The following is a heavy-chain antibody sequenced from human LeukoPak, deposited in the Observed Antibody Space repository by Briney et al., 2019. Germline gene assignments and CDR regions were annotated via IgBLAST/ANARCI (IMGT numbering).Heavy chain of an antibody. Sequence: ASVKVSCKASRYTFTGYYMHWVRQAPGQGLEWMGIINPGGGSTSFAQKFQGRLTMTRDTSTSTVYMELSSLRSEDTAVYYCARDTDSSDTIPHYWGQGTLVTVSS. CDR1: RYTFTGYY. CDR3: ARDTDSSDTIPHY. J-gene: IGHJ4*02. CDR2: INPGGGST. D-gene: IGHD3-22*01. V-gene: IGHV1-46*01.